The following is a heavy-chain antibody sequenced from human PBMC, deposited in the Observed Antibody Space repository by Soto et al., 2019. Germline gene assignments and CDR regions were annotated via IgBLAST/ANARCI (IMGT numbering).Heavy chain of an antibody. D-gene: IGHD2-15*01. CDR1: GFTFSSYA. Sequence: GGSLRLSCAASGFTFSSYAMSWVRQAPGKGLEWVSAISGSGGSTYYADSVKGRFTISRDNSKNTLYLQMNSLRAEDTAVYYCAKGLRYCSGGSCYSVNYWGQGTLVTVSS. CDR2: ISGSGGST. CDR3: AKGLRYCSGGSCYSVNY. J-gene: IGHJ4*02. V-gene: IGHV3-23*01.